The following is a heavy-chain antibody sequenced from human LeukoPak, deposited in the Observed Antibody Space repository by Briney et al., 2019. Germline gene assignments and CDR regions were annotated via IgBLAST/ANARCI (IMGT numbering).Heavy chain of an antibody. D-gene: IGHD6-13*01. CDR3: AKEAAGADFDY. J-gene: IGHJ4*02. Sequence: GGSLRLSCAASGFTFINYWMHWVRQAPGKGLVWVSRINGVGTTISYADSVKGRFTISRDNAKNTLYLQMNSLRAEDTAVYYCAKEAAGADFDYWGQGTLVTVS. V-gene: IGHV3-74*01. CDR1: GFTFINYW. CDR2: INGVGTTI.